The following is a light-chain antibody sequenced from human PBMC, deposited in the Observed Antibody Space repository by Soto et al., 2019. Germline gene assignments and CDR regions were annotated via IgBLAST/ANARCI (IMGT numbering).Light chain of an antibody. CDR3: QQYNNWWT. J-gene: IGKJ1*01. CDR1: QSVSSN. CDR2: GAS. Sequence: EILMTQSPATLSVSPGERATLSCRASQSVSSNLAWYQQKPGQAPRLLIYGASTRATGIPARFSGSGSGTEFTLTISSLQSEDFAVYYCQQYNNWWTFGQGPKVEIK. V-gene: IGKV3-15*01.